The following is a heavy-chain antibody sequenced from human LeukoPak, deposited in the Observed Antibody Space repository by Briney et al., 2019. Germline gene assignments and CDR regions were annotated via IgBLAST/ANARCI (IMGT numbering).Heavy chain of an antibody. D-gene: IGHD2-2*01. Sequence: PGKSLRLSCAASGFTFSSYAMPWVRQAPGKGLEWVAVISYDGSNKYYADSVKGRFTISRDNSKNTLYLQMNSLRAEDTAVYYCAKTGRAEVVPAALDYWGQGTLVTVSS. V-gene: IGHV3-30*18. CDR3: AKTGRAEVVPAALDY. CDR2: ISYDGSNK. CDR1: GFTFSSYA. J-gene: IGHJ4*02.